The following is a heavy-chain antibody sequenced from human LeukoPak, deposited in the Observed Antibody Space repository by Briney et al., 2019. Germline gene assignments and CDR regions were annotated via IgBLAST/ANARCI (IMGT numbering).Heavy chain of an antibody. J-gene: IGHJ4*02. Sequence: GGSLRFSCAASGFTFSTYAMSWVRPAPGKGLEWVSAISGSGDYTYYADSVKGRFTVSRDNSKNTLYLQMNSLRAEDTAVYYCARRSCSTTSCYYFDYWGQGTLVTVSS. V-gene: IGHV3-23*01. CDR2: ISGSGDYT. CDR1: GFTFSTYA. D-gene: IGHD2-2*01. CDR3: ARRSCSTTSCYYFDY.